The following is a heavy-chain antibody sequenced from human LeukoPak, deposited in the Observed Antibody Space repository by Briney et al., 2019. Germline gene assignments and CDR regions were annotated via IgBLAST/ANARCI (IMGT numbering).Heavy chain of an antibody. CDR2: INHSGST. V-gene: IGHV4-34*01. Sequence: SETLSLTCAVYGGSFCGYYWSWIRQPPGKGLEWIGEINHSGSTNYNPSLKSRVTISVDTSKNQFSLKLSSVTAADTAVYYCARKVEIAARPVYWFDPWGQGTLVTVSS. CDR1: GGSFCGYY. J-gene: IGHJ5*02. CDR3: ARKVEIAARPVYWFDP. D-gene: IGHD6-6*01.